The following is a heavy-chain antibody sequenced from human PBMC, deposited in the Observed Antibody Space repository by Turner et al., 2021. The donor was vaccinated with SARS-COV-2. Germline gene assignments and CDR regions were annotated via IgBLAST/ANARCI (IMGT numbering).Heavy chain of an antibody. Sequence: VPPVESGGGVVQPGGSLTLSCAASGFSFSSYAMHWVRQSPEKGLEWVAIIWNDGSNKYYANSVKGRFTVSRDNSQNTLFLHMSALRVDDTAVYHCARAFGSGSFLLDYWGQGTQVTVSS. D-gene: IGHD3-10*01. J-gene: IGHJ4*02. CDR2: IWNDGSNK. V-gene: IGHV3-33*01. CDR1: GFSFSSYA. CDR3: ARAFGSGSFLLDY.